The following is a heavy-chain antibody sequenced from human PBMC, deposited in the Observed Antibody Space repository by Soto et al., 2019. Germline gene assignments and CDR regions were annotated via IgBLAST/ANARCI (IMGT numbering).Heavy chain of an antibody. J-gene: IGHJ5*02. D-gene: IGHD3-10*01. CDR2: IDGSGGIT. CDR1: GFTFGTTD. V-gene: IGHV3-23*01. CDR3: VKNSGWFNT. Sequence: QLLQSGGGLVQPGGSLTLSCAASGFTFGTTDMSWVRQAPGEGLEWVSTIDGSGGITYYADSVKGGFTISRDNSRNTVYLQMNSLRGDDTALYYCVKNSGWFNTWGQGALVTVSS.